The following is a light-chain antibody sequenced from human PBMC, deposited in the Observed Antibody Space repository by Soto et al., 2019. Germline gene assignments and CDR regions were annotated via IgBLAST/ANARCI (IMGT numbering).Light chain of an antibody. Sequence: DIQMPQSPSSLSASVGDRVTITCRASESIARHLNLYQQKPGKAPKLLIYAASSLQNGVPSRFRGGGSGTDFTLTISNLQPEDFATYYCQQTYSTLSITFGQGTRLEIK. CDR1: ESIARH. J-gene: IGKJ5*01. V-gene: IGKV1-39*01. CDR2: AAS. CDR3: QQTYSTLSIT.